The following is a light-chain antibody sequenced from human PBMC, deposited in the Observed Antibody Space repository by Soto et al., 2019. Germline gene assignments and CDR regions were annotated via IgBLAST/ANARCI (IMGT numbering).Light chain of an antibody. CDR3: QQYGGSAPWT. CDR2: GAS. J-gene: IGKJ1*01. CDR1: QTVNNNY. Sequence: EIVLTQPPGPLSVSPGDRVNLSCRASQTVNNNYLAWYQQKPGQAPRLLIYGASTPATGTPARFSGSGSGTHFTLTVSRLEPEDFAVYYCQQYGGSAPWTFGPGTKVDMK. V-gene: IGKV3-20*01.